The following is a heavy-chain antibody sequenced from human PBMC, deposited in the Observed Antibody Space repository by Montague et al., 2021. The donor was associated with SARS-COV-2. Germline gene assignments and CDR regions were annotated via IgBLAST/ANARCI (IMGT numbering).Heavy chain of an antibody. CDR1: GFTFSSYG. J-gene: IGHJ6*02. D-gene: IGHD3-9*01. CDR3: AKDGKYYDILTGYYMGRDYYYYYGMDV. V-gene: IGHV3-30*18. CDR2: ISYDGSNK. Sequence: SLRLSWAASGFTFSSYGMHWVRQAPGKGLEWVAVISYDGSNKYYADSVKGRFTISRDNSKNTLYLQMNSLRAEDTAVYYCAKDGKYYDILTGYYMGRDYYYYYGMDVWGQGTTVTVSS.